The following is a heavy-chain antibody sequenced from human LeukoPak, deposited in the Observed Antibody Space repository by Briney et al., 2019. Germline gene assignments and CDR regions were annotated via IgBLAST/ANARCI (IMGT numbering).Heavy chain of an antibody. V-gene: IGHV7-4-1*02. Sequence: ASVKVSCKASGYSFTAFYIHWVRQAPGQGLEWMGWINTNTGNPTYAQGFTGRFVFSLDTSVSTAYLQISSLKAEDTAVYYCARDSEEQQLVVEDLDAFDIWGQGTMVTVSS. CDR2: INTNTGNP. CDR1: GYSFTAFY. D-gene: IGHD6-13*01. CDR3: ARDSEEQQLVVEDLDAFDI. J-gene: IGHJ3*02.